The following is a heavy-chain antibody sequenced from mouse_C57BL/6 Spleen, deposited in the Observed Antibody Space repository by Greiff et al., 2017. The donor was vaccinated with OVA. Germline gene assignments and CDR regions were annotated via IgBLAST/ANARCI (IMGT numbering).Heavy chain of an antibody. D-gene: IGHD2-1*01. Sequence: QVQLQQPGAELVKPGASVKLSCKASGYTFTSYWMHWVKQRPGQGLEWIGMIHPNSGSTNYNEKFKSKATLTVDQSSSTAYMQLSSLTSEDSAVYYCARGAPYGNYGAYWGQGTLVTGSA. J-gene: IGHJ3*01. CDR1: GYTFTSYW. CDR3: ARGAPYGNYGAY. CDR2: IHPNSGST. V-gene: IGHV1-64*01.